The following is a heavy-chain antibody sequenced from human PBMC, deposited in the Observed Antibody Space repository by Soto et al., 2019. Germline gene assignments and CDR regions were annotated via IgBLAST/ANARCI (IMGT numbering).Heavy chain of an antibody. V-gene: IGHV3-74*01. D-gene: IGHD2-2*01. CDR2: INSDGSST. CDR1: GFTFSSYW. J-gene: IGHJ5*02. CDR3: ARDRRYCSSTSCYGDVFDP. Sequence: EVQLVESGGGLVQPGGSLRLSRAASGFTFSSYWMHWVRQAPGKGLVWVSRINSDGSSTSYADSVKGRFTISRDNAKNTLYLQMNSLRAADTAVYYCARDRRYCSSTSCYGDVFDPWGQGTLVTVSS.